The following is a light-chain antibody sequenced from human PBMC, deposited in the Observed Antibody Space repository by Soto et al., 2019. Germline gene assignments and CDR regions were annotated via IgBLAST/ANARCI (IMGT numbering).Light chain of an antibody. CDR3: QQRNNWPPVT. CDR2: DAS. CDR1: QSVSRH. Sequence: IGLTQSPATLSLSPGERATLSCRASQSVSRHLAWYQQKPGQAPRLLIYDASNRATGIPARFSGSGSGTDFALTISSLEPEDFAVYYCQQRNNWPPVTFGGGTKVDIK. V-gene: IGKV3-11*01. J-gene: IGKJ4*01.